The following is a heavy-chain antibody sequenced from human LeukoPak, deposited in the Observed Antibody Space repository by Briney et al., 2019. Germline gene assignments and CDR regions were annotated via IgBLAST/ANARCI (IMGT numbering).Heavy chain of an antibody. D-gene: IGHD1-26*01. CDR2: ISSSSSSI. J-gene: IGHJ4*02. Sequence: GGSLRLSCAASGFTFSSYSMTWVRQAPGKGLEWVSSISSSSSSIYYAASVKGRFTISRDNAKNSLYLQMDTLRAEDTAVYYCARYSGSYGVVNWGQGTLVTVPP. CDR1: GFTFSSYS. CDR3: ARYSGSYGVVN. V-gene: IGHV3-21*01.